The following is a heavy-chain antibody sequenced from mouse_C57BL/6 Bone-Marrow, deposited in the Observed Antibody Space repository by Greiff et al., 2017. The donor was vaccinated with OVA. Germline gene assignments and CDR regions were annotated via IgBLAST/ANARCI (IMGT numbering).Heavy chain of an antibody. Sequence: VQLQQSGAELVRPGASVKLSCTASGFNITDDYMHWVKQRPEQGLEWIGWIDPENGDTEYASKFQGKATITADTSSNTAYLQLSSLTSEDTAVYYCTTPYDGYWYFDVWGTGTTVTVSS. J-gene: IGHJ1*03. CDR3: TTPYDGYWYFDV. CDR1: GFNITDDY. D-gene: IGHD2-3*01. CDR2: IDPENGDT. V-gene: IGHV14-4*01.